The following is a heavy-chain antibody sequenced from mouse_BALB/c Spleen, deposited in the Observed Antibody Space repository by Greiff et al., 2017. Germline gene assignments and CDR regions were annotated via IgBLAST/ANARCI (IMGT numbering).Heavy chain of an antibody. Sequence: QVQLQQPGAELVKPGASVKLSCKASGYTFTSYWMHWVKQRPGQGLEWIGEINPSNGRTNYNEKFKSKATLTVDKSSSTAYMQLSSLTSEDSAVYYCARDPLLRLRWYWYFDGWGAGTTVTVSS. CDR2: INPSNGRT. V-gene: IGHV1S81*02. J-gene: IGHJ1*01. CDR3: ARDPLLRLRWYWYFDG. D-gene: IGHD1-2*01. CDR1: GYTFTSYW.